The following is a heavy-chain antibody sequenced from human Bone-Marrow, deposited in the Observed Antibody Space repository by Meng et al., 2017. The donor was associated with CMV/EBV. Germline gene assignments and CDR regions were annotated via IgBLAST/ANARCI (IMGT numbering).Heavy chain of an antibody. CDR1: GGTFSSYA. Sequence: SVNVSCKASGGTFSSYAISWVRQAPGQGLEWMGGIIPIFGTANYAQKFRGRVTMTADTSTSTAYMELRSLRSDDTAVYYCARVGIVGATDVWGQGTTVTVSS. J-gene: IGHJ6*02. CDR3: ARVGIVGATDV. V-gene: IGHV1-69*06. D-gene: IGHD1-26*01. CDR2: IIPIFGTA.